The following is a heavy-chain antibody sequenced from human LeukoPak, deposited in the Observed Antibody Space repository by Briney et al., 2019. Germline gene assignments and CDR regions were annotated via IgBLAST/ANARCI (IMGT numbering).Heavy chain of an antibody. J-gene: IGHJ4*02. Sequence: SQTLSLTCTVSGGSISSGSYYWSWIRQPAGKGLEWIGRIYTSGSTNYNPSLKSRVTISVDTSKNQFSLKLSSVTAADTAVYYCARDGQLWRSYPFDYWGQGTLVTVSS. CDR2: IYTSGST. CDR3: ARDGQLWRSYPFDY. CDR1: GGSISSGSYY. V-gene: IGHV4-61*02. D-gene: IGHD5-18*01.